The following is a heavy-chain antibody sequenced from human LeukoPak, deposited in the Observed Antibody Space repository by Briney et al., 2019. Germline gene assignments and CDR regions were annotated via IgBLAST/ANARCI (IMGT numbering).Heavy chain of an antibody. CDR2: ISGSGSST. V-gene: IGHV3-23*01. CDR3: AKVRAWDYYYGMDV. D-gene: IGHD3-16*01. CDR1: GFTFNSYA. Sequence: GGSLRLSCAASGFTFNSYAMSWVRQAPGKGLEWVSAISGSGSSTYYADSVKGRFTISRDNSKNTLYLQMNSLRAEDTAVYYCAKVRAWDYYYGMDVWGQRTTVTVSS. J-gene: IGHJ6*02.